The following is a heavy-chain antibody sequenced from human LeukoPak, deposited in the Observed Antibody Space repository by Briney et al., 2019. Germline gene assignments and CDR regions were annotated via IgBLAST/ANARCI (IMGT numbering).Heavy chain of an antibody. CDR3: ASDRSLIASLYYFDN. V-gene: IGHV3-21*01. J-gene: IGHJ4*02. CDR2: ISGSGSYI. CDR1: GITFSAYT. D-gene: IGHD3-22*01. Sequence: GGSLRLSCGASGITFSAYTMNWVRQAPGKGLEWVSSISGSGSYIFYADSVKGRFTISRDNAKNSLYLQMSSLRVEDTAVYYCASDRSLIASLYYFDNWGQGTLATVSS.